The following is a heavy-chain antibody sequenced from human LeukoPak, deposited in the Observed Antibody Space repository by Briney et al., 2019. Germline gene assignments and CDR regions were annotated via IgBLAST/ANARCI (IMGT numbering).Heavy chain of an antibody. J-gene: IGHJ4*02. Sequence: GGSLRLSCEASGFTFSSYAMAWVRQAPGKGLEWVSVIYSGGSTYYADSVKGRFTISRDNSKNTLYLQMNSLRAEDTAVYYCARAWYYYDSSGYIFDYWGQGTLVTVSS. CDR1: GFTFSSYA. CDR3: ARAWYYYDSSGYIFDY. V-gene: IGHV3-66*01. D-gene: IGHD3-22*01. CDR2: IYSGGST.